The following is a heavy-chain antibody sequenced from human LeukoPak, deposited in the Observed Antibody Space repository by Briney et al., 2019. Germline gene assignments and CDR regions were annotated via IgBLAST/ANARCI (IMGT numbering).Heavy chain of an antibody. J-gene: IGHJ4*01. Sequence: GGPRRFSGAAPGLTFSWSWMHGVPQAPGKGLVGVSRFNSDGISTSYADSVKGRFTISRDNTKNTLYLQMNSLRAEDTAVYYCARDASSGSYYTDYFDYWGHGTLVTVSS. CDR2: FNSDGIST. D-gene: IGHD1-26*01. CDR1: GLTFSWSW. CDR3: ARDASSGSYYTDYFDY. V-gene: IGHV3-74*01.